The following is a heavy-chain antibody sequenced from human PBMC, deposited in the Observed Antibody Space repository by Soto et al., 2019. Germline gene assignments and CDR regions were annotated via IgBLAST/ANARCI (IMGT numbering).Heavy chain of an antibody. CDR1: GFTFSDYY. Sequence: QVQLVESGGGLVKPGGSLRLSCAASGFTFSDYYMSWIRQAPGKGLEWVSYISSSGSTIYYAESVEGRFTISRDNDKNSLDLKRNSLRDEDTAVYYCARDVGYCSGGSCFMDVCGQGTTVTVSS. J-gene: IGHJ6*02. CDR3: ARDVGYCSGGSCFMDV. CDR2: ISSSGSTI. D-gene: IGHD2-15*01. V-gene: IGHV3-11*01.